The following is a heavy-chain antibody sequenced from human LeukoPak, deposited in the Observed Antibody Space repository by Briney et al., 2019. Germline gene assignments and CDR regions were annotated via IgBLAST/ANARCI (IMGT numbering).Heavy chain of an antibody. V-gene: IGHV4-4*02. D-gene: IGHD2-21*02. CDR1: GGSIINSNW. J-gene: IGHJ4*02. CDR3: ARAAYCGGDCYYYFDY. Sequence: PSETLSLTCAVSGGSIINSNWWSWVRQPPGKGLEWIGEIDHSGSTSYNPSLKSRVTMSVDRSQNQFSLRLSTVTAADTAVYFCARAAYCGGDCYYYFDYWGQGTLVTVSS. CDR2: IDHSGST.